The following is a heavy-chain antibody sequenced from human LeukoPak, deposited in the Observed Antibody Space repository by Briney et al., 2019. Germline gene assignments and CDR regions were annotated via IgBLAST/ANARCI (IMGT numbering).Heavy chain of an antibody. Sequence: SETLSLTCTVSGGSISSSSYYWGWIRQPPGKGLEWIGSIYYSGSTYYNPSLKSRVTISVDTSKNQFSLKLSSVTAADTAVYYGARDVGYCTNGVCTQFDYWGQGTLVTVSS. V-gene: IGHV4-39*07. CDR3: ARDVGYCTNGVCTQFDY. D-gene: IGHD2-8*01. CDR2: IYYSGST. J-gene: IGHJ4*02. CDR1: GGSISSSSYY.